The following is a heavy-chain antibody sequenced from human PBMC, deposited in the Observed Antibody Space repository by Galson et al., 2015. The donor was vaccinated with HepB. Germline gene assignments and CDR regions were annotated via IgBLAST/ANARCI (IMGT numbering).Heavy chain of an antibody. CDR1: GFTFSSYA. V-gene: IGHV3-23*01. J-gene: IGHJ4*02. CDR2: ISGSGGST. CDR3: AKGPPVVVVVIAIFDY. D-gene: IGHD2-21*01. Sequence: SLRLSCAASGFTFSSYAMSWVRQAPGKGLEWVSAISGSGGSTYYADSVKGRFTISRDNSKNTLYLQMNSLRAEDTAVYYCAKGPPVVVVVIAIFDYWGQGTLVTVSS.